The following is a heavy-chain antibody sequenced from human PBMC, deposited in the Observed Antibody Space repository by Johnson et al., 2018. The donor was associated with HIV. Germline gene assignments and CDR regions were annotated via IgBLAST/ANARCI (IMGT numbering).Heavy chain of an antibody. Sequence: EVQLVESGGVVVQPGGSLRLSCETSRFTFDDYAMHWVRQAPGKGLEWVSYISSSGSTIYYADSVKGRFTISRDNAKNSLYLQMNSLRAEDTAVYYCARDRGYWDAFDIWGQGTMVTVSS. D-gene: IGHD3-22*01. V-gene: IGHV3-48*03. CDR1: RFTFDDYA. CDR2: ISSSGSTI. CDR3: ARDRGYWDAFDI. J-gene: IGHJ3*02.